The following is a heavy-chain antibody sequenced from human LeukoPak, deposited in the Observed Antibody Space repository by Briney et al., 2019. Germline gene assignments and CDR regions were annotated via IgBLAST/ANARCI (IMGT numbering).Heavy chain of an antibody. D-gene: IGHD3-16*02. CDR2: IGYRGGSI. J-gene: IGHJ6*03. Sequence: GGSLRLSCAASGFTFSNYAMSWVRQAPGKGLEWVSIIGYRGGSIYYAYSVQGRFTISRDNSENTLSLQMNGLRPEDTAVYYCAKSWGYTRPYYNYMDVWGKGTTVTVSS. CDR3: AKSWGYTRPYYNYMDV. CDR1: GFTFSNYA. V-gene: IGHV3-23*01.